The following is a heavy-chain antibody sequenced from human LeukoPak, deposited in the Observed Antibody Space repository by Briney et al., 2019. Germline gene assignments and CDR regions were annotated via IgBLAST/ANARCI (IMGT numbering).Heavy chain of an antibody. CDR2: ISSSSSYI. D-gene: IGHD5-12*01. CDR3: ARDPDSGYPSY. Sequence: GGSLRLSCAASGFIFSNYAMTWVRQAPGKGLEWVSSISSSSSYIYYADSVKGRFTISRDNAKNSLYLQMNSLRAEDTAVYYCARDPDSGYPSYWGQGTLVTVSS. J-gene: IGHJ4*02. CDR1: GFIFSNYA. V-gene: IGHV3-21*01.